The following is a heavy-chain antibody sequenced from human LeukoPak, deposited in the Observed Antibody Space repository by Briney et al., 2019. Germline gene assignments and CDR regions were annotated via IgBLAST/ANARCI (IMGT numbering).Heavy chain of an antibody. Sequence: PGGSLRLSCAASGFTFSSYSMNWVRQAPGKGLEWVSSISSSSSYIYYADSVKGRFTISRDNAKNSLYLQMNSLRAEDTAVYYCARYRGDGPGTFDIWGQGTMVTVSS. J-gene: IGHJ3*02. D-gene: IGHD3-10*01. CDR2: ISSSSSYI. CDR1: GFTFSSYS. V-gene: IGHV3-21*01. CDR3: ARYRGDGPGTFDI.